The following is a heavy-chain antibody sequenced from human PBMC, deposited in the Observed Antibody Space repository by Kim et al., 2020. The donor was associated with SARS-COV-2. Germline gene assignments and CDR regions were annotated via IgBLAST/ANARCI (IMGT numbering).Heavy chain of an antibody. CDR1: GGSISSSSYY. D-gene: IGHD3-10*01. CDR3: AREGGSGHYYYYGMDV. J-gene: IGHJ6*02. V-gene: IGHV4-39*07. Sequence: SETLSLTCTVSGGSISSSSYYWGWIRQPPGKGLEWIGSIYYSGSTYYNPSLKSRVTISVDTSKNQFSLKLSSVTAADTAVYYCAREGGSGHYYYYGMDVWGQGTTVTVSS. CDR2: IYYSGST.